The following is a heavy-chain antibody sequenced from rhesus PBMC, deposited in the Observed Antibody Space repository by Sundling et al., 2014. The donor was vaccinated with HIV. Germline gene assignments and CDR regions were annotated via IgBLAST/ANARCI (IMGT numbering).Heavy chain of an antibody. CDR3: PRGEYCTGSGCYEIGLDS. V-gene: IGHV3-184*01. Sequence: EVQLVESGGGLVQPGGSLRLSCAASGFTFSNHYMYWVRQAPGKGLEWVGFIRSKAFGGSPEYAASVTGRFTISRDESKSIAFLQMNNLKLEDTAVYYCPRGEYCTGSGCYEIGLDSWGQGVVVTVSS. J-gene: IGHJ6*01. CDR1: GFTFSNHY. D-gene: IGHD2-21*01. CDR2: IRSKAFGGSP.